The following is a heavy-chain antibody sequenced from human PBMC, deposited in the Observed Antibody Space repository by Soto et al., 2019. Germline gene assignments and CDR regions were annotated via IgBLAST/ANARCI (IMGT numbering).Heavy chain of an antibody. D-gene: IGHD3-9*01. CDR3: AHSRKSYYDILTGYNY. V-gene: IGHV2-5*02. J-gene: IGHJ4*02. Sequence: QITLKESGPTLVKPTQTLTLTCTFSGFSLSTTAMGVAWIRQPPGKALEWLALIYWDDDKRYSPSLKGRLTITKDTSKNQVVLTMTNMDPVDTATYYCAHSRKSYYDILTGYNYWGQGTLVTVSS. CDR1: GFSLSTTAMG. CDR2: IYWDDDK.